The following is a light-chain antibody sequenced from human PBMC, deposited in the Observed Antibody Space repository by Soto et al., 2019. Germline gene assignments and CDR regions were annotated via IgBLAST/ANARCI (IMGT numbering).Light chain of an antibody. CDR1: QSVDNRY. J-gene: IGKJ1*01. V-gene: IGKV3-20*01. Sequence: EIVLTQSPGTLSLSPGERATLSCRASQSVDNRYLAWYQQKPGQAPRLLIYDASSRATGIPDRFTGSGSGTDFTLTISRLESEDFAVYYCQQYARSRTFGQGTKVEIK. CDR2: DAS. CDR3: QQYARSRT.